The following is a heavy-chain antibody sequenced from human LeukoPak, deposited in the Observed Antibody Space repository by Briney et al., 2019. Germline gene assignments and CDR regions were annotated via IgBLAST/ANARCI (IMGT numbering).Heavy chain of an antibody. V-gene: IGHV1-24*01. J-gene: IGHJ2*01. CDR2: FDPEDGET. D-gene: IGHD6-19*01. CDR3: ATREIAVARPRDFDL. CDR1: GYTLTELS. Sequence: ASVKVSCKVSGYTLTELSMHWVRQAPGKGLEWMGGFDPEDGETIYAQKFQGRVTMTEDTYTDTTYMELSSLRSEDTAVYYCATREIAVARPRDFDLWGRGTLVTVSS.